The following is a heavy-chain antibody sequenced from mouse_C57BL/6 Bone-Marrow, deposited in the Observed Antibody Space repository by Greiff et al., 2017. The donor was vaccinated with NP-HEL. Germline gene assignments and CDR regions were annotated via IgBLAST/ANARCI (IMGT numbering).Heavy chain of an antibody. CDR3: ARWGQLRLAWFAY. CDR2: IYPGDGDT. Sequence: VQLQQSGAELVKPGASVKISCKASGYAFSSYWMNWVKQRPGKGLEWIGQIYPGDGDTNYNGKFKGKATLTADKSSSTAYMQLSSLTSEDSAVYFCARWGQLRLAWFAYWGQGTLVTVSA. CDR1: GYAFSSYW. J-gene: IGHJ3*01. D-gene: IGHD3-2*02. V-gene: IGHV1-80*01.